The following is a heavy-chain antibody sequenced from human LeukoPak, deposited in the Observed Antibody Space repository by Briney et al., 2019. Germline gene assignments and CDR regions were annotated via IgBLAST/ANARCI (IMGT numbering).Heavy chain of an antibody. CDR2: ISAYNGNT. J-gene: IGHJ4*02. D-gene: IGHD3-22*01. CDR1: GYTFTSYG. CDR3: ARDPYYYDSSGYYY. V-gene: IGHV1-18*01. Sequence: GASVKVSCKASGYTFTSYGISWVRQAPGQGLDWMGWISAYNGNTNYAQKLQGRVTMTTDTSTSTAYMELRSLRSDDTAVYYCARDPYYYDSSGYYYWGQGTLVTVSS.